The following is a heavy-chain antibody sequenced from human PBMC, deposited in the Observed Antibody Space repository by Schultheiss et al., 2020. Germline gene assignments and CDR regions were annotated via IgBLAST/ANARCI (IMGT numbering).Heavy chain of an antibody. J-gene: IGHJ4*02. CDR2: INHSGST. V-gene: IGHV4-34*01. CDR3: ARDPRRSAIDY. CDR1: GGSFSGYY. Sequence: SETLSLTCAVYGGSFSGYYWSWIRQPPGKGLEWIGEINHSGSTNYNPSLKSRVTISVDTSKNQFSLKLSSVTAADTAVYYCARDPRRSAIDYWGQGTLVTVSS.